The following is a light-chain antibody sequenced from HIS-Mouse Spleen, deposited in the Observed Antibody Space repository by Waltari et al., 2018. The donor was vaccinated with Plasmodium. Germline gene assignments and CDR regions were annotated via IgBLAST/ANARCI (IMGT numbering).Light chain of an antibody. CDR1: QSVRGH. J-gene: IGKJ1*01. V-gene: IGKV3-15*01. CDR3: QQYNNWPPWT. CDR2: GAS. Sequence: EIVMTQSPATLSVSPGERATLSCRASQSVRGHLAWYQQKPGQAPRLLIYGASTRATGIPARFSGSGSGTEFTLTISSLQSEDFAVYDCQQYNNWPPWTFGQGTKVEIK.